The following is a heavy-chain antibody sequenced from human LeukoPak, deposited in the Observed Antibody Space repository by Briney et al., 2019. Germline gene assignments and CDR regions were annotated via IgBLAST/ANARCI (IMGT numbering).Heavy chain of an antibody. CDR2: IYYSGST. V-gene: IGHV4-59*01. J-gene: IGHJ5*02. CDR3: ARTYYDFWSGYHRSYNWFDP. D-gene: IGHD3-3*01. Sequence: SETLSLTCTVSGGSISSYYWSWIRQPPGKGLEWIGYIYYSGSTNYNPSLKSRVTISVDTSKNQFSLKLSSVTAADTAVYYRARTYYDFWSGYHRSYNWFDPWGQGTLVTVSS. CDR1: GGSISSYY.